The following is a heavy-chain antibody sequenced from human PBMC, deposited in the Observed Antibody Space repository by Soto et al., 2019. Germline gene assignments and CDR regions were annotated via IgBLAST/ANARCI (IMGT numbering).Heavy chain of an antibody. V-gene: IGHV3-23*01. D-gene: IGHD2-21*01. J-gene: IGHJ4*02. CDR3: AKWRKTCPYPNCLTAFDF. CDR2: IKSGGNT. Sequence: PGGSLRLSCAASGFTFSNYAMTWVRQAPGKGLDWVAVIKSGGNTYYADSVKGRFTISRDNSKNTVYLQMNSLRAEDAALYYCAKWRKTCPYPNCLTAFDFCGQRTVVT. CDR1: GFTFSNYA.